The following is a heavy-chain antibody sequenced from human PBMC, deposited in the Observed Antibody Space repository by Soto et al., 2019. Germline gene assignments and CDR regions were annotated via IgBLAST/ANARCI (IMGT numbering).Heavy chain of an antibody. CDR2: IDPSDSYT. V-gene: IGHV5-10-1*01. CDR3: ASSRAGGSDYYGMDV. CDR1: GYSFTSYW. D-gene: IGHD1-26*01. J-gene: IGHJ6*02. Sequence: GESLKISCKGSGYSFTSYWISWVRQMPGKGLEWMGRIDPSDSYTNYSPSFQGHVTISADKSISTAYLQWSSLKASDTATYYCASSRAGGSDYYGMDVWGQGTTVTVSS.